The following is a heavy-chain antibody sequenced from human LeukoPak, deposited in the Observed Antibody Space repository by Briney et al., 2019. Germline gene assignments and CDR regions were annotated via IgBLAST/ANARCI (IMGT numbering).Heavy chain of an antibody. CDR2: ISYDGSNK. Sequence: GGSLRLSCAASGFTFSSYAMHWVRQAPGKGLEWVAVISYDGSNKYYADSVKGRFTISRDNSKNTLYLQMNSLRAEDTAVYYCARTSAAGRYYYYYYYMDVWGKGTTVTVSS. V-gene: IGHV3-30-3*01. D-gene: IGHD2-2*01. CDR1: GFTFSSYA. CDR3: ARTSAAGRYYYYYYYMDV. J-gene: IGHJ6*03.